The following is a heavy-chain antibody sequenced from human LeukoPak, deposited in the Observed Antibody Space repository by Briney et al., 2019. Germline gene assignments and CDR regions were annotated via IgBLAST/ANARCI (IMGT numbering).Heavy chain of an antibody. D-gene: IGHD5-24*01. CDR3: AREDGYNSPYYFDY. Sequence: SETLSLTCTVSGGSISSYYWSWIRQPPGKGLEWIGFIFYSGSTNYNPSVKSRVTISVDTSKNQFSLKLRSVTAADTAVYYCAREDGYNSPYYFDYWGRGTLVTVSS. CDR2: IFYSGST. V-gene: IGHV4-59*01. CDR1: GGSISSYY. J-gene: IGHJ4*02.